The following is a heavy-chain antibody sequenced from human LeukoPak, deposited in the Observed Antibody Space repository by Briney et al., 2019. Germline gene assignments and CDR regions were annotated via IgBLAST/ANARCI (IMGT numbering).Heavy chain of an antibody. Sequence: PGGSLRLSCAASGFXFSTYAISWVRQAPGKGLEWVSAISGSGGGTYYADSVQGRFTISRDNSKNTLYLQMNSLRAEDTAVYYCAKVGFGELYFFVYWGQGTLVTVSS. CDR2: ISGSGGGT. CDR3: AKVGFGELYFFVY. J-gene: IGHJ4*02. V-gene: IGHV3-23*01. D-gene: IGHD3-10*01. CDR1: GFXFSTYA.